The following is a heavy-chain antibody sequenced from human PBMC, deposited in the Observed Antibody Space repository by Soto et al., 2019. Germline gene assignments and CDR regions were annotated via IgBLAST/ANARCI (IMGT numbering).Heavy chain of an antibody. Sequence: PGGSLRLSCAASGFTFSSYAMSWVRQAPGKGLEWVSAISGSVGSTYYADPVKGRFTISRDNSKNTLYLQMNSLRAEDTAVYYCAKDTPMVRGVIIGPFDYWGQGTMVTVSS. CDR3: AKDTPMVRGVIIGPFDY. J-gene: IGHJ4*02. D-gene: IGHD3-10*01. V-gene: IGHV3-23*01. CDR1: GFTFSSYA. CDR2: ISGSVGST.